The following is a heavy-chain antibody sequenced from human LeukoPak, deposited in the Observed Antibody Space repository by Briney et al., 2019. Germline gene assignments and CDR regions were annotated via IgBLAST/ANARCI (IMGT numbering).Heavy chain of an antibody. J-gene: IGHJ4*02. CDR3: ARDITGTSCFDY. CDR1: GGSISSYY. CDR2: IYTSGST. Sequence: SETLSLTCTVSGGSISSYYWSWIRQPAGKGREWIGRIYTSGSTNYNPSLTSRVTLSVDTSKNQFSLKLSSVTAAATGVYYCARDITGTSCFDYWGQGTLVTVSS. V-gene: IGHV4-4*07. D-gene: IGHD1-7*01.